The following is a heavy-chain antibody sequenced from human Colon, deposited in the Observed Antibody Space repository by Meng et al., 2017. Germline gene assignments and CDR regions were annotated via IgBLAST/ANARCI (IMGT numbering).Heavy chain of an antibody. D-gene: IGHD3-10*01. CDR3: ARSVYVPGSYWSSGHPTLIDS. V-gene: IGHV1-2*06. CDR2: INPNTGGT. Sequence: ASVNVSCQASGYTFTGFYIHWVRQAPGQGLEWMGRINPNTGGTNYVQKFQGRVTMTRDTSISTAYMELSRLRSDDTAVYFCARSVYVPGSYWSSGHPTLIDSWGQGTLVTVSS. CDR1: GYTFTGFY. J-gene: IGHJ5*01.